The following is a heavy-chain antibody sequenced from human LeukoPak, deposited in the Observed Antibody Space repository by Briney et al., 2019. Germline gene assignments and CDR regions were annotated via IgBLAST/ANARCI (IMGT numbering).Heavy chain of an antibody. Sequence: PGGSLRLSCAASGFTFSSYAMHWVRRAPGKALEWVATISSDGGNRYYADSVKGRFTISRDNSKNTLYLQMNSLRAEDTAVYYCAKDSAIQLWLFDYYGMDVWGQGTTVTVSS. D-gene: IGHD5-18*01. CDR1: GFTFSSYA. J-gene: IGHJ6*02. V-gene: IGHV3-30-3*01. CDR3: AKDSAIQLWLFDYYGMDV. CDR2: ISSDGGNR.